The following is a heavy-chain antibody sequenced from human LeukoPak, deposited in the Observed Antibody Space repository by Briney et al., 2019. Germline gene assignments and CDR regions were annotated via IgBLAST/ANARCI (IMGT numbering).Heavy chain of an antibody. CDR3: ARRGGYCSGGTCYHDY. Sequence: ASVKVSCKASGGTFGSYSITWVRQAPGQGLEWMGGIIPVFGTPIYAQMFQGRVTITAEESTSTAYMELSSLRSEDTAVYYCARRGGYCSGGTCYHDYWGQGTLVTVSS. CDR2: IIPVFGTP. J-gene: IGHJ4*02. CDR1: GGTFGSYS. V-gene: IGHV1-69*13. D-gene: IGHD2-15*01.